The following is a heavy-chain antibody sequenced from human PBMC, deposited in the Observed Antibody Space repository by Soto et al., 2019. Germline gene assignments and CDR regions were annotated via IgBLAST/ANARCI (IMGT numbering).Heavy chain of an antibody. D-gene: IGHD6-13*01. Sequence: GGSLRLSCSASGFTFSTYSMQWVRQAPDKGLEWLAVISYSGGTIFYADSVSGQFTISRDNSKNTLDLQMNSLRPGDTAVYYCARDVGAAGTFDYWGRGTLVTSPQ. V-gene: IGHV3-30-3*01. J-gene: IGHJ4*02. CDR1: GFTFSTYS. CDR2: ISYSGGTI. CDR3: ARDVGAAGTFDY.